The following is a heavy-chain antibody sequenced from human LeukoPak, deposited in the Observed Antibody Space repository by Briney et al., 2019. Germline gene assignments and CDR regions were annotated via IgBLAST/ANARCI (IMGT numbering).Heavy chain of an antibody. J-gene: IGHJ6*02. V-gene: IGHV1-8*01. CDR1: GYTFTSYD. CDR3: ATGSRYTYYYYGMDV. D-gene: IGHD3-16*02. Sequence: GASVKVSCKASGYTFTSYDINWVRQATGQGLEWMGWMNPNSGNTGYAQKFQGRVTMTRNTSISTAYMELSSLRSEDTAVYYCATGSRYTYYYYGMDVWGQGTTVTVSS. CDR2: MNPNSGNT.